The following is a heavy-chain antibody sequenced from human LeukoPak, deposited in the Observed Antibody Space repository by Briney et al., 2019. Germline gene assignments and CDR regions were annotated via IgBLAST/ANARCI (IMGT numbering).Heavy chain of an antibody. J-gene: IGHJ4*02. CDR2: ISAYNGNT. V-gene: IGHV1-18*01. CDR3: ARVARTQLWLNY. D-gene: IGHD5-18*01. Sequence: ASVKVSCKASGHTFTSYGISWVRQAPGQGLEWMGWISAYNGNTNYAQKLQGRVTMTTDTSTSTAYMELRSLRSDDTAVYYCARVARTQLWLNYWGQGTLVTVSS. CDR1: GHTFTSYG.